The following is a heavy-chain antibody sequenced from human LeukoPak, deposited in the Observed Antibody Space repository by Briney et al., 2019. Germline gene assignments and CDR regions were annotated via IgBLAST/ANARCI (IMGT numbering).Heavy chain of an antibody. Sequence: QPGRSLGLSCAASGFTFSSYGMPWVRQAPGKGLEWVAVISYDGSNKYYVDSVKGRFTISRDNSKNTLYLQMNSLRAEDTAVYYCAKDWPYDSSGYTFDYWGQGTLVTVSS. CDR2: ISYDGSNK. D-gene: IGHD3-22*01. J-gene: IGHJ4*02. V-gene: IGHV3-30*18. CDR1: GFTFSSYG. CDR3: AKDWPYDSSGYTFDY.